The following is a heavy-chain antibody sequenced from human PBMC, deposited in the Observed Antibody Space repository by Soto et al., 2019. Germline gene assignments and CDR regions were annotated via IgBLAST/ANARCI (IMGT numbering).Heavy chain of an antibody. CDR2: IIPIFGTA. D-gene: IGHD3-10*01. J-gene: IGHJ5*02. CDR1: GGTFSSYA. CDR3: ASSGLTPTGGWFDP. V-gene: IGHV1-69*01. Sequence: QVQLVQSGAEVKKPGSSVKVSCKASGGTFSSYAFSWVRQAPGQGLEWMGGIIPIFGTANYAQKFQGRVTITADESTSTAYMELSSLRSEDTAVYYCASSGLTPTGGWFDPWGQGTLVTVSS.